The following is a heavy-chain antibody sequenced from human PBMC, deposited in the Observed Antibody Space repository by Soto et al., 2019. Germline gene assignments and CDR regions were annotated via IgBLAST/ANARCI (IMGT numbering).Heavy chain of an antibody. CDR2: ISGSGGST. CDR3: AKWWGVGRHGGYCGGGSCPANVFDI. J-gene: IGHJ3*02. D-gene: IGHD2-15*01. Sequence: GGSLRLSCAASGFTFSSYAMSWVRQAPGKGLEWVSAISGSGGSTHYADSVKGRFTISRDNSKNTLYLQMNSLRAEDTAVYYCAKWWGVGRHGGYCGGGSCPANVFDIGGQGTMVT. CDR1: GFTFSSYA. V-gene: IGHV3-23*01.